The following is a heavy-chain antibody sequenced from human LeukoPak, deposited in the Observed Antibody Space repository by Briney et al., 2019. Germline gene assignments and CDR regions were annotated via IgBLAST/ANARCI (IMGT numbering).Heavy chain of an antibody. V-gene: IGHV1-18*01. CDR1: GYTFTSYG. J-gene: IGHJ6*03. CDR2: ISAYNGNT. Sequence: EASVKVSCKASGYTFTSYGISWVRQAPGQGLEWMGWISAYNGNTNYAQKLQGRVTMTTDTSTSTAYMELRSLRSDDTAVYYCAREKPGGSSWYARLYYYYYMDVRGKGTTVTISS. CDR3: AREKPGGSSWYARLYYYYYMDV. D-gene: IGHD6-13*01.